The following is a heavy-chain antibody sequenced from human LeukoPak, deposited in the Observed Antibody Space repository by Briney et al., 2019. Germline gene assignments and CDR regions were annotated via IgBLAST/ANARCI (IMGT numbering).Heavy chain of an antibody. Sequence: NPGGSLRLSCAASGFTFSSYAMHWVRQAPGQRLEWMGWINAGNGNTKYSQKFQGRVTITRDTSASTAYMELSSLRSEDTAVYYCARVLGPSSSWSPFDYWGQGTLVTVSS. CDR3: ARVLGPSSSWSPFDY. CDR2: INAGNGNT. V-gene: IGHV1-3*01. D-gene: IGHD6-13*01. J-gene: IGHJ4*02. CDR1: GFTFSSYA.